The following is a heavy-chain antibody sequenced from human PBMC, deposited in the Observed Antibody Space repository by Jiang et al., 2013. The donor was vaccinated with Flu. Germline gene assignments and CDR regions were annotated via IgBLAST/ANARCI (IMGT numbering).Heavy chain of an antibody. CDR2: ISDHGRNT. CDR3: AKDPPTTTTKPFDY. D-gene: IGHD1-1*01. CDR1: GFIFSDFA. V-gene: IGHV3-23*04. J-gene: IGHJ4*02. Sequence: QLVESGGGLIQPGGSLRLSCSTSGFIFSDFAMSWVRQAPGRGLQWVSAISDHGRNTYYADSVKGRFTISRDNSKNTLYLQMNSLRADDTAIYYCAKDPPTTTTKPFDYWGQGTLVTVSS.